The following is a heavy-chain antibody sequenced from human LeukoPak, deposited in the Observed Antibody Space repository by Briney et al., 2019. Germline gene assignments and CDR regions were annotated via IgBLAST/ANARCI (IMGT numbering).Heavy chain of an antibody. V-gene: IGHV4-4*02. CDR2: ILHTGPT. CDR3: VRGGTYYLPY. Sequence: SETLSLTCAVSGVSITDNWWSWVRQPPGKGLEWIGEILHTGPTNFNPSLKSRVTISMDKSKNQLSLSLNSVTAADTAIYYCVRGGTYYLPYWGQGILVTVSS. D-gene: IGHD1-26*01. J-gene: IGHJ4*02. CDR1: GVSITDNW.